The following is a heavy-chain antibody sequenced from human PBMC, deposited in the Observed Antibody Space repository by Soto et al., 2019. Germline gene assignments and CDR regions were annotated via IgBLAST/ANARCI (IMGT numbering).Heavy chain of an antibody. Sequence: ASVKVSCKVSGYTLTELSMHWVRQAPGKGLEWMGGFDPEDGETIYAQKFQGRVTMTEDTSTDTAYMELSSLRSEDTAVYYCATDRYDYIWGSSRPVLYYWGQGTLVTVS. J-gene: IGHJ4*02. D-gene: IGHD3-16*01. CDR2: FDPEDGET. V-gene: IGHV1-24*01. CDR1: GYTLTELS. CDR3: ATDRYDYIWGSSRPVLYY.